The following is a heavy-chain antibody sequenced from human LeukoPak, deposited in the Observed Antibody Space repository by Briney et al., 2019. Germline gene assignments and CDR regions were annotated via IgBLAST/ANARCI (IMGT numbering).Heavy chain of an antibody. V-gene: IGHV3-33*08. CDR2: IWYDGSKK. CDR1: GFTFSSYG. CDR3: ARDPRGIAVAGTGDY. Sequence: PGGSLRLSCAASGFTFSSYGMSWVRQAPGTGLEWVSVIWYDGSKKYYADSVKGRFTTSRDNSKNTVYLHMNSLRVEDTAVYYCARDPRGIAVAGTGDYWGQGTLVTVSS. D-gene: IGHD6-19*01. J-gene: IGHJ4*02.